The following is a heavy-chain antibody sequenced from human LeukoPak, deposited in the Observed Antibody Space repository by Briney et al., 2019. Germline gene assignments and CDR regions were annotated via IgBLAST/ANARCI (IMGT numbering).Heavy chain of an antibody. V-gene: IGHV4-59*01. CDR1: GGSISSYY. D-gene: IGHD3-10*01. CDR3: AREPYGSGTFDY. CDR2: IYYSGST. J-gene: IGHJ4*02. Sequence: SETLSLTCTVSGGSISSYYWSWIRQPPGKGLEWIGYIYYSGSTNYNPSLKSRVTISVDTSKNQFSLKLSSVTAADAAEYYCAREPYGSGTFDYWGQGTLVTVSA.